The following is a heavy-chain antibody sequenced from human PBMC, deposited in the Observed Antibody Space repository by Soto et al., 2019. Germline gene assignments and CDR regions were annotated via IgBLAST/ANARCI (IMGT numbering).Heavy chain of an antibody. V-gene: IGHV3-11*01. J-gene: IGHJ4*02. CDR3: AKMFSTGWYDPVFH. CDR2: ISGSGTNI. CDR1: GFTFSDYY. Sequence: QVQLVESGGGSVKTRGSLRLSCAGSGFTFSDYYMSWVRQAPGKGLEWISYISGSGTNIYYADSVKGRFTISRDNAKNSVYLQMDSLRAEDTATYFCAKMFSTGWYDPVFHWGQGTLVSVSS. D-gene: IGHD6-19*01.